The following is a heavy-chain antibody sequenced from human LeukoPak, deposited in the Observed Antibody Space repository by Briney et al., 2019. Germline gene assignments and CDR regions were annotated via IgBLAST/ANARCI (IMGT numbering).Heavy chain of an antibody. D-gene: IGHD3-10*01. CDR2: ISYDGSNK. CDR1: GFTLSSYA. V-gene: IGHV3-30-3*01. Sequence: QPGGSLRLSCAACGFTLSSYAMQWVRQAPSKGGEGVAVISYDGSNKYYADSVKGRFTISRDNAKNTLYLQMNSLRAEDTAVYYCARDFFTMVRGIAIRGMDVWGQGTTVTVS. CDR3: ARDFFTMVRGIAIRGMDV. J-gene: IGHJ6*02.